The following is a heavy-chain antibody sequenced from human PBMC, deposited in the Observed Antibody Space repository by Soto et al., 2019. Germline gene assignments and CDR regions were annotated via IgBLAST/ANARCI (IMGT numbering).Heavy chain of an antibody. CDR2: VYFGGNK. CDR1: GFPAGRNN. D-gene: IGHD3-16*01. V-gene: IGHV3-66*01. CDR3: AGSVGGGFDY. J-gene: IGHJ4*02. Sequence: EVQLVESGGGLVQPGGPLGPSVPPPGFPAGRNNLTWVRKAPGKGWEGASVVYFGGNKFYAKSVEDRFTISRDNFQNMLYLQMNSLRAEDTAVYYCAGSVGGGFDYWGQGTLVTVSS.